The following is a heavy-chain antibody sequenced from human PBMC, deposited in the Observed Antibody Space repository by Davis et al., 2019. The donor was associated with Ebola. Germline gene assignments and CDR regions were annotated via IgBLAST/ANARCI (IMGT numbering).Heavy chain of an antibody. Sequence: GESLKISCAASGFTFSNYWMSWVRQAPGGGLEWVANIKPDGSGQYYVDSVKGRFTISRDNAKNSLYLQMNSLRDEDTAVYYCARGEWLRPFDYWGQGTLVTVSS. CDR2: IKPDGSGQ. CDR1: GFTFSNYW. CDR3: ARGEWLRPFDY. V-gene: IGHV3-7*01. D-gene: IGHD5-12*01. J-gene: IGHJ4*02.